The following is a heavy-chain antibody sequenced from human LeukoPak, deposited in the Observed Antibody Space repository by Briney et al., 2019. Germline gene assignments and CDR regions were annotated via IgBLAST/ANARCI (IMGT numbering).Heavy chain of an antibody. Sequence: PGRSLRLSCAASGFTFSSYGMHWVRQAPGKGLGWVAVIWYDGSNKYYADSVKGRFTISRDNSKNTLYLQMNSLRAEDTAVYYCARGPIFGVVSKFDYWGQGTLVTVSS. CDR1: GFTFSSYG. J-gene: IGHJ4*02. CDR3: ARGPIFGVVSKFDY. CDR2: IWYDGSNK. V-gene: IGHV3-33*01. D-gene: IGHD3-3*01.